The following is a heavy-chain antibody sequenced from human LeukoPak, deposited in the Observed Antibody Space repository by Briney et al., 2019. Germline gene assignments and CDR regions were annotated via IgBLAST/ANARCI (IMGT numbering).Heavy chain of an antibody. D-gene: IGHD1-26*01. CDR1: GGSISSYY. J-gene: IGHJ5*02. CDR3: ARDHSGSYQGWFDP. CDR2: IYYSGST. Sequence: SETLSLTCTVSGGSISSYYWSWIRQPPGKGLEWIGYIYYSGSTNYNPSLKSRVTISVDTSKNQFSLKLSSVTAADTAAYYCARDHSGSYQGWFDPWGQGTLVTVSS. V-gene: IGHV4-59*01.